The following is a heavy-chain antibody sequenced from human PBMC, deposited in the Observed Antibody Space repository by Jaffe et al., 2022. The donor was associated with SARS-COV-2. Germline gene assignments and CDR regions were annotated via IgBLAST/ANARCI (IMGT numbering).Heavy chain of an antibody. CDR2: INAGNGNT. CDR3: ARDGYCSSTSCLGYYYGMDV. CDR1: GYTFTSYA. Sequence: QVQLVQSGAEVKKPGASVKVSCKASGYTFTSYAMHWVRQAPGQRLEWMGWINAGNGNTKYSQKFQGRVTITRDTSASTAYMELSSLRSEDTAVYYCARDGYCSSTSCLGYYYGMDVWGQGTTVTVSS. J-gene: IGHJ6*02. D-gene: IGHD2-2*03. V-gene: IGHV1-3*01.